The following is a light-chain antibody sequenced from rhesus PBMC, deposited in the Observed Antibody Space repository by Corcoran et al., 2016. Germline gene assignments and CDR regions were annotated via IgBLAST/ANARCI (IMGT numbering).Light chain of an antibody. CDR1: QDINKE. J-gene: IGKJ1*01. V-gene: IGKV1-94*01. Sequence: DIQMTQSPSSLSASVGDRVTVTCRASQDINKELSWYQQKPGKAPTLLIYTASSLQTGVSSRFSGSGSGTDYTLTINSLQPEDVATYYCLQDYTTPWTFGQGTKVELK. CDR3: LQDYTTPWT. CDR2: TAS.